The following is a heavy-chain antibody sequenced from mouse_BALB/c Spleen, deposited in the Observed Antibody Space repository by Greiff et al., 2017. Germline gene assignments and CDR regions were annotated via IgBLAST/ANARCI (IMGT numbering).Heavy chain of an antibody. V-gene: IGHV1S132*01. D-gene: IGHD1-1*01. CDR2: IFPGTGTT. Sequence: QVQLQQSGAELVKPGASVKLSCKTSGYTFTSYWIQWVKQRPGQGLGWIGEIFPGTGTTYYNAKFKGKATLTIDTSSSTAYMQLSSLTSEDSAVYVCARSYYDYAMDDWGQGTSVTVSS. CDR3: ARSYYDYAMDD. J-gene: IGHJ4*01. CDR1: GYTFTSYW.